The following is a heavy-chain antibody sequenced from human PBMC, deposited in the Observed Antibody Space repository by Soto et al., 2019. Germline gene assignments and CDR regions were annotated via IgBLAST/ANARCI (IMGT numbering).Heavy chain of an antibody. J-gene: IGHJ6*02. D-gene: IGHD3-10*01. CDR3: AREGGSGSYGYYAMDV. V-gene: IGHV1-69*12. CDR1: GGTFSSYT. CDR2: IIPIFGTA. Sequence: QVQLVQSGAAVKKPGSSVKVSCKASGGTFSSYTITWVRQAPGQGLEWMGGIIPIFGTANYAQKFQGRVTITADESTSTAYMELSSLRSEDTAVYYCAREGGSGSYGYYAMDVWGQGTTVTVSS.